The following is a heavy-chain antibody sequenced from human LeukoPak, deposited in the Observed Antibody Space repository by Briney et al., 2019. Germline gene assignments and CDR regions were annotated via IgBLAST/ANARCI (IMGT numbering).Heavy chain of an antibody. Sequence: GGSLRLSCTASGFTFGGYAMSWFRQAPGKGLEWVGFIRSKAYGGTTEYAASVKGRFTISRDDSKRIAYLQMNSLKTEDTAVYYCTRYCSGGSCYFDYWGQGTLVTVSS. V-gene: IGHV3-49*03. CDR1: GFTFGGYA. D-gene: IGHD2-15*01. J-gene: IGHJ4*02. CDR3: TRYCSGGSCYFDY. CDR2: IRSKAYGGTT.